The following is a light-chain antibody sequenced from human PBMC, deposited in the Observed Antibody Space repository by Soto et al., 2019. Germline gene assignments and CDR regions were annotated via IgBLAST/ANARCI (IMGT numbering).Light chain of an antibody. CDR3: QQYGSSPLT. CDR1: QSVSSSY. CDR2: GAS. Sequence: EIVLTQAPGTLSLSPGERATLSCRASQSVSSSYLAWYQQRPGQAPRLLIYGASSRATGIPDRFSGSGSGTDFSLTISGLEPVDSAVYYCQQYGSSPLTFGGGTKVEI. V-gene: IGKV3-20*01. J-gene: IGKJ4*01.